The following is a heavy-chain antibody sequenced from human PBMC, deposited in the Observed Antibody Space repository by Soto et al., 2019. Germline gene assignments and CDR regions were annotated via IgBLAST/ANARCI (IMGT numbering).Heavy chain of an antibody. V-gene: IGHV3-33*01. CDR1: GLRVSDND. J-gene: IGHJ4*02. Sequence: VQLVESGGGVVQPGKSLRLSCVVSGLRVSDNDMDWVRQAPGKEPEWVASIGYDGSYSDYADSVKGRFLISRDNSKNTLYLPMNRLRAEDTAVYYCARDQLKQTLLLFDYWGQGTLVTGSS. CDR3: ARDQLKQTLLLFDY. CDR2: IGYDGSYS.